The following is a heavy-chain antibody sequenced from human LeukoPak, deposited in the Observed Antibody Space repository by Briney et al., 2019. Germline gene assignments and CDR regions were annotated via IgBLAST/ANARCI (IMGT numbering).Heavy chain of an antibody. D-gene: IGHD3-16*02. CDR1: GFTFSSYA. Sequence: GGSLRLSCAASGFTFSSYAMSWVRQAPGKGLEWVSAISGSGGSTYYADSVKGRFTISRDNSKNTLYLQMNSLRAEDTAVYYCAKAVITFGGVIVSPFDYWGQGTLVTVSS. CDR2: ISGSGGST. J-gene: IGHJ4*02. CDR3: AKAVITFGGVIVSPFDY. V-gene: IGHV3-23*01.